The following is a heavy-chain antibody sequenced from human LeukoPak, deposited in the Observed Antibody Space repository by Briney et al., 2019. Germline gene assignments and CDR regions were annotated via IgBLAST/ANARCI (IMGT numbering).Heavy chain of an antibody. CDR3: ARRRSYDYVWGSYRYYFDY. V-gene: IGHV5-51*01. J-gene: IGHJ4*02. Sequence: GESLKIYCKGSGYSFTSYWIGWVRPMPGKGLEWMGIIYPGVSDTRYSPSFQGQVTISADKSISTAYLQWSSLKASDTAMYYCARRRSYDYVWGSYRYYFDYWGQGTLVTVSS. CDR2: IYPGVSDT. CDR1: GYSFTSYW. D-gene: IGHD3-16*02.